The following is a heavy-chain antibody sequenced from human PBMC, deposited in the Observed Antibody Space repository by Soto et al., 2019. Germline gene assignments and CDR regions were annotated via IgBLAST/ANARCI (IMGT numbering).Heavy chain of an antibody. CDR2: IHASGNT. V-gene: IGHV4-30-4*01. J-gene: IGHJ5*02. Sequence: VQLQESGPGLVTPSQTLSLTCTVFGGSVSIGDYLWSWIRQRPGKGLELIGYIHASGNTNYNPSLESRVTISLDKSKTQVSLKVTSMTAADTAVYFCARDRGGDSGDYDSLFDRGGQGNLVTVSS. CDR1: GGSVSIGDYL. CDR3: ARDRGGDSGDYDSLFDR. D-gene: IGHD4-17*01.